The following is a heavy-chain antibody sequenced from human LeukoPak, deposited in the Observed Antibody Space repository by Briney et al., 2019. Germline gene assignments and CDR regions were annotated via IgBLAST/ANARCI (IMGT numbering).Heavy chain of an antibody. V-gene: IGHV3-23*01. J-gene: IGHJ3*02. Sequence: GGSLRLSCAASGLTFSSYAMRWVRQAPGKGLEWVSAISGSGGTTYYAGSVKGRFTVSRDNSKNTLYLQMNSLRAEDTAVYYCARDGSSSSVHKDGTFDIWGQGTMVTVSS. CDR2: ISGSGGTT. D-gene: IGHD6-6*01. CDR3: ARDGSSSSVHKDGTFDI. CDR1: GLTFSSYA.